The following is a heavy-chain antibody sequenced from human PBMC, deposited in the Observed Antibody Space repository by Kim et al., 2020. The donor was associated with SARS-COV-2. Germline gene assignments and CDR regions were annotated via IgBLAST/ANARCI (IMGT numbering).Heavy chain of an antibody. J-gene: IGHJ5*02. Sequence: VKGRFTISRDNAKNSLYLQMNRLRAEDTALYYCAKDARVYCSSTSCWLDPWGQGTLVTVSS. CDR3: AKDARVYCSSTSCWLDP. D-gene: IGHD2-2*01. V-gene: IGHV3-9*01.